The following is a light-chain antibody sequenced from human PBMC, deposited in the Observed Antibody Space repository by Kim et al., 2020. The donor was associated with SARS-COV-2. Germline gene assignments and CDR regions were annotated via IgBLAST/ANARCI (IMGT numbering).Light chain of an antibody. CDR1: NIGTKN. CDR3: QVWDSSTGV. Sequence: DLRQRPRFTGGGNNIGTKNVHWFQQKPGQATVLVIWGDSNRPSGIPERFSGSNSGNTATLTISRAQPGDEADYYCQVWDSSTGVFGGGTQLTVL. J-gene: IGLJ3*02. V-gene: IGLV3-9*01. CDR2: GDS.